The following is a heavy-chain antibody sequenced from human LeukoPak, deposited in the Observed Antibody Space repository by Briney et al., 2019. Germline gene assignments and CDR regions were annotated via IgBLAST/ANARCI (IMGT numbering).Heavy chain of an antibody. D-gene: IGHD6-13*01. CDR2: IWYDGNNK. Sequence: GGSLRLSCAASGFTFSSYGMHWLRQAPGQGLEWVAVIWYDGNNKYYADSVKGRFTISRDNSKNTLYLQMNSLRAEDTAVYYCAKGLGYSSTWSYNWFDPWGQGTLVTVSS. J-gene: IGHJ5*02. V-gene: IGHV3-33*06. CDR3: AKGLGYSSTWSYNWFDP. CDR1: GFTFSSYG.